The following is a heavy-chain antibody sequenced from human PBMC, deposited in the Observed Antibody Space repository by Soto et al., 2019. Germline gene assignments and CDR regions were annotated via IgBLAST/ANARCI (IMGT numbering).Heavy chain of an antibody. J-gene: IGHJ4*02. Sequence: EVQLVESGGGLVQPGGSLRLSCAASRFTFSNYWMGWVRQAPGKGLEWVANIKQDGSEKYYVDSVKGRFTISRDNAKNSLYLQMNSLRAEDTAVYYCAREPNSIDYWGQGTLVTVSS. CDR1: RFTFSNYW. CDR2: IKQDGSEK. D-gene: IGHD2-15*01. V-gene: IGHV3-7*01. CDR3: AREPNSIDY.